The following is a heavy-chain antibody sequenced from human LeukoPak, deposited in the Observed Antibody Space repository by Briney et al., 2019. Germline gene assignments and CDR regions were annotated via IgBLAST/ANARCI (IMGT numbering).Heavy chain of an antibody. Sequence: PSETLSLTCTVSGGSISSSSYYWGWIRQPPGKGLEWIGSIYYSGSTYYNPSLKSRVTISVDTSKNQFSLKPSSVTAADTAVYYCARGSPSRERRWGDYYYYYMDVWGKGTTVTVSS. D-gene: IGHD1-1*01. CDR2: IYYSGST. CDR1: GGSISSSSYY. CDR3: ARGSPSRERRWGDYYYYYMDV. V-gene: IGHV4-39*07. J-gene: IGHJ6*03.